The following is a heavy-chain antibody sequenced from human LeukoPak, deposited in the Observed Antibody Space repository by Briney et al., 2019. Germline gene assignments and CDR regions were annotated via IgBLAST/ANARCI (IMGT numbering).Heavy chain of an antibody. CDR1: GFTFSSYA. CDR2: ISYDGSNK. Sequence: PGGSLRPSCAASGFTFSSYAMHWVRQAPGKGLEWVAVISYDGSNKYYADSVKGRFTISRDNSKNTLYLQMNSLRAEDTAVYYCARPRRLGELSQNKADAFDIWGQGTMVTVSS. D-gene: IGHD3-16*02. J-gene: IGHJ3*02. V-gene: IGHV3-30-3*01. CDR3: ARPRRLGELSQNKADAFDI.